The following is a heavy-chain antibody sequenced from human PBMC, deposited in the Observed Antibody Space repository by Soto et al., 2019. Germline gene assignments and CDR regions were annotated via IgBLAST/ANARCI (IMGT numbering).Heavy chain of an antibody. CDR2: ISYDGSNK. Sequence: GGSLRLSCAASGFTFSSYGMHWVRQAPGKGLEWVAVISYDGSNKYYADSVKGRFTISRDNSKNTLYLQMNSLRAEDTAVYYCAKDASYGMDVWGQGTTVTVSS. V-gene: IGHV3-30*18. CDR3: AKDASYGMDV. J-gene: IGHJ6*02. CDR1: GFTFSSYG.